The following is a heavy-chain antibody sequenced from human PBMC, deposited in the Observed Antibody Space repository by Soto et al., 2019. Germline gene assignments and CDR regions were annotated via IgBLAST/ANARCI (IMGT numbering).Heavy chain of an antibody. V-gene: IGHV1-69*13. CDR1: GYTFTGYY. Sequence: SVKVSCKASGYTFTGYYMHWVRQAPGQGLEWMGGIIPIFGTANYAQKFQGRVTITADESTSTAYMELSSLRSEDTAVYYCASLRVCGGSCYSYYYYYGMDVWGQGTTVTVSS. J-gene: IGHJ6*02. CDR2: IIPIFGTA. CDR3: ASLRVCGGSCYSYYYYYGMDV. D-gene: IGHD2-15*01.